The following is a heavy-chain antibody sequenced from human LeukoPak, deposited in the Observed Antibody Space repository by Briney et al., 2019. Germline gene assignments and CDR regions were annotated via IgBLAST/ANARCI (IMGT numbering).Heavy chain of an antibody. CDR1: GFTFTSYA. Sequence: GGSLRLSCAASGFTFTSYAMSWVRQAPGKGLEWVSAISDGAYSTFYADSVKGRFTISRDDSQNTVYLQMNSLRAEDTAVYYCARDSRRAERDYYYYYYMDVWGKGTTVTVSS. CDR3: ARDSRRAERDYYYYYYMDV. V-gene: IGHV3-23*01. CDR2: ISDGAYST. D-gene: IGHD5-24*01. J-gene: IGHJ6*03.